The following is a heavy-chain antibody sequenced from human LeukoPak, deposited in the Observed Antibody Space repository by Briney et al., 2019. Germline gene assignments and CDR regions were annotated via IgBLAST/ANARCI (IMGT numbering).Heavy chain of an antibody. V-gene: IGHV3-30-3*01. D-gene: IGHD6-13*01. CDR2: ISYDGSNK. CDR1: GYTFTSYA. Sequence: SCKASGYTFTSYAMHWVRQAPGKGLEWVAVISYDGSNKYYADSVKGRFTISRDNSKNTLYLQMNSLRAEDTAVYYCARGSIAAAGANDYWGQGTLVTVSS. J-gene: IGHJ4*02. CDR3: ARGSIAAAGANDY.